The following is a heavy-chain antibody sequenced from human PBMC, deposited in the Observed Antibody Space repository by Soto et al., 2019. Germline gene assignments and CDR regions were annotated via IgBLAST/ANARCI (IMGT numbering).Heavy chain of an antibody. Sequence: ASVKVSCKASGYTFTSYYMHWVRQAPGQGLEWMGIINPSGGSTSYAQKFQCRVTMTRDTSTSTVYMELSSLRSEDTAVYYCARVEVEPDYYYGMDVWGQGTTVTVSS. CDR1: GYTFTSYY. D-gene: IGHD2-2*01. J-gene: IGHJ6*02. V-gene: IGHV1-46*01. CDR2: INPSGGST. CDR3: ARVEVEPDYYYGMDV.